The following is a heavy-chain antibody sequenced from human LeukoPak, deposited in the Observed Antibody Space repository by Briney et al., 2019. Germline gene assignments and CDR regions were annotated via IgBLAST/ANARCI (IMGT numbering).Heavy chain of an antibody. V-gene: IGHV4-61*08. CDR1: GGSISSGDYY. CDR3: ARALMVRGVITYYYFDY. J-gene: IGHJ4*02. D-gene: IGHD3-10*01. Sequence: SQTLSLTCTVSGGSISSGDYYWSWIRQPPGKGLEWIGYIYYSGSTNYNPSLKSRVTISVDTSKNQFSLKLSSVTAADTAVYYCARALMVRGVITYYYFDYWGQGTLVTVSS. CDR2: IYYSGST.